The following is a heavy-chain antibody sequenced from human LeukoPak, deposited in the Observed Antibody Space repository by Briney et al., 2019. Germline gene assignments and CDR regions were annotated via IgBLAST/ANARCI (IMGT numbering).Heavy chain of an antibody. J-gene: IGHJ4*02. CDR2: ISYDGSDE. Sequence: GGSLRLSCVASGLAFSSYSMHWVRQAPGKRLEWVGVISYDGSDEYCTDSVKGRFTISRDNSKNTVYLQMNSLRADDTAVYYCARDFTPEWFDIHWGQGTLVTVS. CDR3: ARDFTPEWFDIH. V-gene: IGHV3-30*04. CDR1: GLAFSSYS. D-gene: IGHD3-3*01.